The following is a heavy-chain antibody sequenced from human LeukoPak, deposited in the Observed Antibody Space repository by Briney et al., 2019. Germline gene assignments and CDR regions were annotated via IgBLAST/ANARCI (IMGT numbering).Heavy chain of an antibody. J-gene: IGHJ4*02. D-gene: IGHD6-13*01. V-gene: IGHV3-23*01. CDR3: AKSSGYSSSKFDY. CDR1: GFTFSNYA. CDR2: ISETGGTI. Sequence: GGSLRLSCAPSGFTFSNYAMSWVRQAPGKGLEWVSAISETGGTIHYADSVRGRFTISRDNSKNTLYLQMNSLRAEDTAVYYCAKSSGYSSSKFDYWGQGTLVTVSS.